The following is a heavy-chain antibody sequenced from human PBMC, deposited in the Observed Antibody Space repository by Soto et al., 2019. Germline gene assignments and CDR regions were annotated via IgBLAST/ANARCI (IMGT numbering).Heavy chain of an antibody. CDR2: INVYNGNT. V-gene: IGHV1-18*01. CDR1: GYTFISYG. J-gene: IGHJ4*02. CDR3: ASGQDRYSGYDVDKF. Sequence: QVQLVQSGAELKKPGASVKVSCKASGYTFISYGISWVRQAPGQGLEWMGWINVYNGNTNYASKLQGRVTMTTASSTSTVYMELRSLRSDDTAVYYCASGQDRYSGYDVDKFWGQGTLVTVSS. D-gene: IGHD5-12*01.